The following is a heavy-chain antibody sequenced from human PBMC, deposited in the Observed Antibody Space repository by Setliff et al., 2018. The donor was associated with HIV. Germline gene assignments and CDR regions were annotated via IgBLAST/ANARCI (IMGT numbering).Heavy chain of an antibody. V-gene: IGHV4-38-2*01. D-gene: IGHD3-3*01. J-gene: IGHJ4*02. CDR2: IHHGGST. CDR3: ATHVLQFLEWLSHFDY. Sequence: SETLSLTCAVSGYSISSGYYWGWIRQPPGKGLEWIGSIHHGGSTYYSPSLKSRVTISLEPSKNQFSLKLSSLTAADTAVYYCATHVLQFLEWLSHFDYWGQGTLVTVSS. CDR1: GYSISSGYY.